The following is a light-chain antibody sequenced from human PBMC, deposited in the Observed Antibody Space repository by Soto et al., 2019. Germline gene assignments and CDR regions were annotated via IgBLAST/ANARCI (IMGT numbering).Light chain of an antibody. CDR2: DVT. CDR1: SSDVGAYNY. CDR3: TSYTTSNTRQIV. J-gene: IGLJ1*01. V-gene: IGLV2-14*03. Sequence: QSALTQPASVSGSPGQSITLSCTGASSDVGAYNYVSWYQQHPGKPPKLMIYDVTNRPSGVPNRFSGSKSGNTASLTISGLQAEDEADYYCTSYTTSNTRQIVFGTGTKSPS.